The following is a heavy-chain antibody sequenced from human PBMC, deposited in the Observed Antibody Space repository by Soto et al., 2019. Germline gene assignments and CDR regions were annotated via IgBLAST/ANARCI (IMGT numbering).Heavy chain of an antibody. V-gene: IGHV1-46*01. J-gene: IGHJ4*02. CDR1: GDTFTDYY. CDR3: ARGGHVVVVTAALDY. Sequence: QVQLVQSGAEVKKPGASVKVSCKASGDTFTDYYIHWVRQAPGQGLEWMGTVNPSGGHTTYAQHGLGRRTMTRHTSTRTLYMELTSLTSEDTAVYYCARGGHVVVVTAALDYWGQGTLVTVSS. D-gene: IGHD2-21*02. CDR2: VNPSGGHT.